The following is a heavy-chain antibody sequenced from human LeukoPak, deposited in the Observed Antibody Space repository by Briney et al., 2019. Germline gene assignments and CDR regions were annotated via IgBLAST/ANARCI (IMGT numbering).Heavy chain of an antibody. CDR1: GFTFSSHS. Sequence: NPGGSLRLSSAASGFTFSSHSMNWVRQAPGKGLEWASSISSSSSYIYYADSVKGRFTISRDNAKNSLDLQMNSLRAEDTAVYYWARGAILTPRNFDYWGQGTLVTVAS. J-gene: IGHJ4*02. CDR2: ISSSSSYI. V-gene: IGHV3-21*01. D-gene: IGHD3-9*01. CDR3: ARGAILTPRNFDY.